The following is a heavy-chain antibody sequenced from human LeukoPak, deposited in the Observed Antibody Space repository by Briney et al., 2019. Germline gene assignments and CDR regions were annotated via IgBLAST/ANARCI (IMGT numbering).Heavy chain of an antibody. V-gene: IGHV3-23*01. D-gene: IGHD2-8*01. CDR2: ISGSGGST. J-gene: IGHJ4*02. CDR1: GFTFSSYA. CDR3: TRDQDIVPRRRAFDY. Sequence: GGSLRLSCAASGFTFSSYAMSWVRQAPGKGLEWVSAISGSGGSTYYADSVKGRFTISRDNSKNTLYLQMNSLRAEDTAVYYCTRDQDIVPRRRAFDYWGRGTLVTVSS.